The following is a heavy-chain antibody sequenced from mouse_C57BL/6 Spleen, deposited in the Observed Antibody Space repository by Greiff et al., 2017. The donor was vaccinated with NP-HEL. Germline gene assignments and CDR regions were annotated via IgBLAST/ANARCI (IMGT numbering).Heavy chain of an antibody. D-gene: IGHD2-1*01. CDR2: ISYDGSN. CDR3: AREGNYYGNYYAMDY. Sequence: VQLKESGPGLVKPSQSLSLTCSVTGYSITSGYYWNWIRQFPGNKLEWMGYISYDGSNNYNPSLKNRISITRDTSKNQFFLKLNSVTTEDTATYYCAREGNYYGNYYAMDYWGQGTSVTVSS. J-gene: IGHJ4*01. CDR1: GYSITSGYY. V-gene: IGHV3-6*01.